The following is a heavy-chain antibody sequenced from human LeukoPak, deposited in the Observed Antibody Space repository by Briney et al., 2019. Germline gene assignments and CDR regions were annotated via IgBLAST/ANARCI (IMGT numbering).Heavy chain of an antibody. Sequence: SETLSLTCTVSGYSINNGYYWGWIRQPPGKGLEWIGSIYHSGSTYYKPSLQSRVTISVDTSKNQSSLKLSSVTAADTAVYYCARAFYSSSWYHKEDFFDYWGQGTPVTVSS. D-gene: IGHD6-13*01. CDR3: ARAFYSSSWYHKEDFFDY. CDR1: GYSINNGYY. J-gene: IGHJ4*02. CDR2: IYHSGST. V-gene: IGHV4-38-2*02.